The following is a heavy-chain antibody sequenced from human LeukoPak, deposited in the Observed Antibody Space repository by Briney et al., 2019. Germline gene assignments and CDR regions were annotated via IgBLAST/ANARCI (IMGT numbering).Heavy chain of an antibody. Sequence: GASVKVSFKASGYSFTRYYLHWVRQAPGQGLEWMGIIDPSGGSTSYAQKFQGRVTMTRDTATSTVYMELSSLRSEDTAAYYCARVVCSGTSRGALDYWGQGTLVTVSS. CDR1: GYSFTRYY. V-gene: IGHV1-46*01. CDR3: ARVVCSGTSRGALDY. D-gene: IGHD2-15*01. J-gene: IGHJ4*02. CDR2: IDPSGGST.